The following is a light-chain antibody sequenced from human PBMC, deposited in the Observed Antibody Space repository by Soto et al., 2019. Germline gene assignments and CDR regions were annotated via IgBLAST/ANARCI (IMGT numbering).Light chain of an antibody. CDR3: QQYGDSPPT. CDR1: QSVDSY. J-gene: IGKJ1*01. V-gene: IGKV3-20*01. Sequence: EIGLSQSPASLSLSPGERATLSCRASQSVDSYLVWYQQKPGQAPRLLIFGASNRATGIPARFSGSGSGTDFTLTISRLQPEDYAVYYCQQYGDSPPTFGQGTKVDIK. CDR2: GAS.